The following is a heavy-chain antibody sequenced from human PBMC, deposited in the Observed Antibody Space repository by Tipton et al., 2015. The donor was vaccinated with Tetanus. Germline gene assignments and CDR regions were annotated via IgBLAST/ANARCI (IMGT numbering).Heavy chain of an antibody. CDR1: GFSFSSYG. CDR2: ISSDGSDT. V-gene: IGHV3-30*03. Sequence: SLRLSCAASGFSFSSYGMHWVRQAPGKGLDWVSLISSDGSDTYSADSVKGRFTISRDNSKNTLYLQVNSLRAEDTAVYYCASDPALMGNFDYWGQGTLVTVSS. D-gene: IGHD2-2*01. J-gene: IGHJ4*02. CDR3: ASDPALMGNFDY.